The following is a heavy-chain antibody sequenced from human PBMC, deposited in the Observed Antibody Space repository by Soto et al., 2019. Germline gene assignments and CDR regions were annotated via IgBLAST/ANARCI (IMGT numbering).Heavy chain of an antibody. CDR2: IRGSGGST. J-gene: IGHJ6*02. CDR3: AKDGDYGFWSGYYPYYYYYGMGF. CDR1: GFTFSSSA. D-gene: IGHD3-3*01. V-gene: IGHV3-23*01. Sequence: CAASGFTFSSSAMSWHRQAPGKGLEWASAIRGSGGSTYYADSVKGRFTISRDNSKNTLYLQMNSLGAEDTAVYYCAKDGDYGFWSGYYPYYYYYGMGFWGQGTTVTVSS.